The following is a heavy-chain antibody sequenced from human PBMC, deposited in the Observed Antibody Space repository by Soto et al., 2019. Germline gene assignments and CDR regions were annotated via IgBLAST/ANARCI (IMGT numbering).Heavy chain of an antibody. D-gene: IGHD2-21*02. CDR1: GGSISSSDW. CDR3: ATGNVDSLLEI. J-gene: IGHJ4*02. V-gene: IGHV4-4*02. CDR2: IYNSGGA. Sequence: PSETLSLTCAVSGGSISSSDWWTWVRQPPGKGLEFIGKIYNSGGADYRHPLKSRMTISADYSKNHFSLKLTAVTAAATALYYSATGNVDSLLEIWGQGIQVTVSS.